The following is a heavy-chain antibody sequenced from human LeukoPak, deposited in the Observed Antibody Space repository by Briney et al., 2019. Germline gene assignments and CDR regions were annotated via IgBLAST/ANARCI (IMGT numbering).Heavy chain of an antibody. CDR3: AREIFGSGSYPEF. J-gene: IGHJ4*02. CDR2: IWHDGSHK. D-gene: IGHD3-10*01. Sequence: GGSLRLSCAASGFAFKTYAMHWVRQAPGQGLEWVALIWHDGSHKFYSNSVRGQFTISRDNSKNTVSLQMNNLRPEDTAVYYCAREIFGSGSYPEFWGQGTLVTVSS. V-gene: IGHV3-33*01. CDR1: GFAFKTYA.